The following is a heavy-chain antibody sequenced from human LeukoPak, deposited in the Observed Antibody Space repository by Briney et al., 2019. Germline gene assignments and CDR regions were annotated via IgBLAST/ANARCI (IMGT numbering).Heavy chain of an antibody. Sequence: GGSLRLSCAASGFTVSTNYMSWVRQAPGKGLEWVSLIYSGCTTYYSDSVKGRFTISRDKSKHTLYLQMCSLRPHDTAVYYCAREKGGGDYYMDVSGTGNTVTVSS. D-gene: IGHD3-16*01. J-gene: IGHJ6*03. CDR1: GFTVSTNY. CDR2: IYSGCTT. CDR3: AREKGGGDYYMDV. V-gene: IGHV3-53*01.